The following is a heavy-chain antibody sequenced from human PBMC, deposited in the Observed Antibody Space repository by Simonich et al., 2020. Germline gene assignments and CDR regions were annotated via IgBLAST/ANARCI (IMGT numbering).Heavy chain of an antibody. CDR1: GFTFSSYS. CDR3: AREIEAGNAFDI. J-gene: IGHJ3*02. V-gene: IGHV3-21*01. Sequence: EVQLVESGGGLVKPGGSLRLSCAASGFTFSSYSMNWVRQAPGKRLGVVSSISGSISSIYYADSVKDRFTISRDNAKNSLYLQMNSLRAEDTAVYYCAREIEAGNAFDIWGQGTMVTVSS. CDR2: ISGSISSI.